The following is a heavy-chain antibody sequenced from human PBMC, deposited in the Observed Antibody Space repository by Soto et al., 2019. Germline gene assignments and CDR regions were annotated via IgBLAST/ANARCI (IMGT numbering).Heavy chain of an antibody. CDR3: AKEDPSGRYSLDY. Sequence: VGSLRLSGEASGFTFSGYGMHWVRQAPGKGLEGVAVISYYGTNEYYEDSVKGRFTISRDNSKHTLYLQMNSLRIEDTAVYFCAKEDPSGRYSLDYWGQGSQVTVSS. D-gene: IGHD1-26*01. CDR2: ISYYGTNE. V-gene: IGHV3-30*18. CDR1: GFTFSGYG. J-gene: IGHJ4*02.